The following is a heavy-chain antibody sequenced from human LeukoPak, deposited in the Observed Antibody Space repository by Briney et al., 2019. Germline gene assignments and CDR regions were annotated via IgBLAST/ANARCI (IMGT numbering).Heavy chain of an antibody. D-gene: IGHD4-11*01. CDR1: GFTFSSYA. CDR3: ARLAGVHDYSNYGQFDY. J-gene: IGHJ4*02. Sequence: GGSLRLSCAASGFTFSSYAMHWVRQAPGKGLEWVANIKEDGSEKDYVASVKGRFTISRDNTKNSLYLQMNSLRAEDTAVYYCARLAGVHDYSNYGQFDYWGQGTLVTVSS. CDR2: IKEDGSEK. V-gene: IGHV3-7*01.